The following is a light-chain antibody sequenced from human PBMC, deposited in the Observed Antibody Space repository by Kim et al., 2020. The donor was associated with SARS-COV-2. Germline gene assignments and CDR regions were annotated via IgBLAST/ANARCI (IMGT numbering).Light chain of an antibody. V-gene: IGKV1-39*01. CDR1: QSIYNY. J-gene: IGKJ3*01. Sequence: DIQMTQSPPSLSASVGDRVTITCRASQSIYNYLNWYQQKPGKAPNLLIYAASHLPSGVPSRFSGSGSGTDFTLTTTSLQPEDFATYYCQQSYSAPFFGPGTKVDIK. CDR2: AAS. CDR3: QQSYSAPF.